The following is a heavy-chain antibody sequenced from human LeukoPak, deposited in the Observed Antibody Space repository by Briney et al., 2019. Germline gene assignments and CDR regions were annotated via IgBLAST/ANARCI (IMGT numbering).Heavy chain of an antibody. CDR3: ARGGYDSSGYKYYFDN. D-gene: IGHD3-22*01. V-gene: IGHV3-64*01. J-gene: IGHJ4*02. CDR1: GFTFSNYA. CDR2: IASNGGAT. Sequence: GGALRLSCAASGFTFSNYAMHWGRQAPGEGLEYVSSIASNGGATYYANSVKGRFTISRDNAKNTVYLQMGSVRAEDMAVYYCARGGYDSSGYKYYFDNWGQGTLVTVSS.